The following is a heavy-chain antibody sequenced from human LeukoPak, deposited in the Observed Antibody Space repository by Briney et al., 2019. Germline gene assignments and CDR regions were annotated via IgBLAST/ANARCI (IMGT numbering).Heavy chain of an antibody. CDR1: GVNFSSYW. J-gene: IGHJ4*02. CDR3: AREGRYFFDY. V-gene: IGHV3-48*04. CDR2: ISGSGSTI. D-gene: IGHD3-9*01. Sequence: PGGSLRLSCAVSGVNFSSYWMNWVRQAPGKGLEWVSYISGSGSTIYYADSVKGRFTISRDNAKNSLYLQMNSLRAEDTAVYYCAREGRYFFDYWGQGTLVTVSS.